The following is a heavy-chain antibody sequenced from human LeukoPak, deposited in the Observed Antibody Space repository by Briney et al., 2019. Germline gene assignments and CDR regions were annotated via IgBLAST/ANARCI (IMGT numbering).Heavy chain of an antibody. D-gene: IGHD2-2*02. CDR1: GVTVSSNY. CDR2: IYRDGSNT. J-gene: IGHJ5*02. V-gene: IGHV3-74*01. Sequence: GGSLRLSCAASGVTVSSNYMNWVRQAPGSGLVWVSTIYRDGSNTRIADSVKGRFTISRDNAKNTIYLQMNSLRAEDTAVYYCSSIHFPWGQGTLVTVSS. CDR3: SSIHFP.